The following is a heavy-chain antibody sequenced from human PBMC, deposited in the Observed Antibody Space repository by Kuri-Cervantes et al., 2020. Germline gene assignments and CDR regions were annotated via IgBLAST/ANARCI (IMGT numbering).Heavy chain of an antibody. J-gene: IGHJ6*03. CDR2: INPNSGGT. CDR1: GYTFTGYY. Sequence: ASVKVSCKASGYTFTGYYMHWVRQAPGQGLEWMGWINPNSGGTNYAQKFQGRVTMTRDTSISTAYMELSRLRSDDTAVYYCARAGRAAGTGPFYYYYYYYMDVWGKGTTVTVSS. D-gene: IGHD6-13*01. CDR3: ARAGRAAGTGPFYYYYYYYMDV. V-gene: IGHV1-2*02.